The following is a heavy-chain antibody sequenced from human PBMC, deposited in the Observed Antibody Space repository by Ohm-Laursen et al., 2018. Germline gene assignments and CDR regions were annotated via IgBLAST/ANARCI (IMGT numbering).Heavy chain of an antibody. J-gene: IGHJ6*02. CDR2: IYYSGST. CDR1: GGSISSYY. D-gene: IGHD7-27*01. V-gene: IGHV4-59*01. CDR3: ARALGGHPISYYYGMDV. Sequence: TLSLTCTVSGGSISSYYWSWIRQPPGKGLEWIGYIYYSGSTNYNPSLKSRVTISVDTSKNQFSLKLSSVTAADTAVYYCARALGGHPISYYYGMDVWGQGTTVTVSS.